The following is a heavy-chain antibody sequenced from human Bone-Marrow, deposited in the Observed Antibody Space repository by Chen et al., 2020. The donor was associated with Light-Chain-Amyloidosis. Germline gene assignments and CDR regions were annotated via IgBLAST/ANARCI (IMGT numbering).Heavy chain of an antibody. Sequence: EVQLVQSGAEVKKPGATVKISCKVSGYTFTDYYMHWVQQAPGKGLEWMGLVDPEDGETIYAEKFQGRVTITADTSTDTAYMELSSLRSEDTAVYYCATANFRHYDIWTGYPPGVYYYYGMDVWGQGTTVTVSS. V-gene: IGHV1-69-2*01. J-gene: IGHJ6*02. CDR2: VDPEDGET. CDR3: ATANFRHYDIWTGYPPGVYYYYGMDV. D-gene: IGHD3-9*01. CDR1: GYTFTDYY.